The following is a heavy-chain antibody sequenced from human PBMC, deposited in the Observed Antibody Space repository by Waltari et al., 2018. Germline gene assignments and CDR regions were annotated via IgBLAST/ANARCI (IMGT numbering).Heavy chain of an antibody. Sequence: QVQLVQSGAEVKKPGASVKVSCKASGYTFTSYYMHWGRQAPGQGLAWMGIINPSGGSTSYAQKVQGRVNMTRDTSTSTVYMELSSLRAEDTAVYYCARGGYYYDSSGYLLGYWGQGTLVTVSS. V-gene: IGHV1-46*01. CDR2: INPSGGST. D-gene: IGHD3-22*01. CDR1: GYTFTSYY. CDR3: ARGGYYYDSSGYLLGY. J-gene: IGHJ4*02.